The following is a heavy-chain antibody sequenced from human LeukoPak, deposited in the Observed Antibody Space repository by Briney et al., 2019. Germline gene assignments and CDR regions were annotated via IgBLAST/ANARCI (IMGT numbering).Heavy chain of an antibody. V-gene: IGHV4-39*02. D-gene: IGHD2-2*03. CDR3: ARELGYCSSTSCYGGWFDP. CDR1: GGSISSSYY. J-gene: IGHJ5*02. Sequence: SETLSLTCTVSGGSISSSYYWGWIRQPPGKGLEWIGSIYYSGSTYYNPSLKSRVTISVDTSKNQFSLKLSSVTAADTAVYYCARELGYCSSTSCYGGWFDPWGQGTLVTVSS. CDR2: IYYSGST.